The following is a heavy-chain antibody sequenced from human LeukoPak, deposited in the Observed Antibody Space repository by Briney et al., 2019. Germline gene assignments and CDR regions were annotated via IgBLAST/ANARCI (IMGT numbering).Heavy chain of an antibody. J-gene: IGHJ3*02. CDR1: GGSISSYY. V-gene: IGHV4-59*01. CDR3: ARGRFLDAFDI. Sequence: PSETLSLTCSVSGGSISSYYWSWIRQPPGKGLEWIGYIYYSGSTNYNPSLKSRVTMSVDTSRNQFSLKLSSVTAADTAVYYCARGRFLDAFDIWGQGTMVTVSS. D-gene: IGHD3-3*01. CDR2: IYYSGST.